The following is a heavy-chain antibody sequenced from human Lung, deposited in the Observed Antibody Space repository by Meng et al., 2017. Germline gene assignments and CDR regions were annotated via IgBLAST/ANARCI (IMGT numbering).Heavy chain of an antibody. Sequence: EGQLGEAGGGLVQPGGSLRLSCAASGFTFRSYWMPWVRQAPGKGLVWVSRIRGDGGSIVYADSVKGRFTISRDNAKNTLFLQMNSLRAEDTAVYYCARESGYFEYWGQGILVTVSS. CDR2: IRGDGGSI. CDR3: ARESGYFEY. J-gene: IGHJ4*02. CDR1: GFTFRSYW. V-gene: IGHV3-74*03.